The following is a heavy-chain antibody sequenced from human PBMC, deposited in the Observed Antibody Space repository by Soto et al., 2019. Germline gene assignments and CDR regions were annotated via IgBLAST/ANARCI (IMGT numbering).Heavy chain of an antibody. CDR2: IYWDGDK. J-gene: IGHJ3*01. Sequence: QITLTESGPPLVNPTQTLTLTCTFSGFSLSSSRVGVAWIRQPPGKALEWLAVIYWDGDKRYSPSLRSRLTITKDTSKNQVVLTMTNVDPVDTATYFCAHLMITYGGVVADDAFDFWGQGTMVTISS. CDR3: AHLMITYGGVVADDAFDF. V-gene: IGHV2-5*02. D-gene: IGHD3-16*02. CDR1: GFSLSSSRVG.